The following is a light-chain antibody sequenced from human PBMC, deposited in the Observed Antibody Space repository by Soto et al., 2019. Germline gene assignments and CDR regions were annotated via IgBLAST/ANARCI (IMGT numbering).Light chain of an antibody. CDR1: TGAVTSGHY. V-gene: IGLV7-46*01. Sequence: QAVVTQEPSLIVSPGGTVTLTCGSSTGAVTSGHYPHWFQQKPDQAPRTLIYDTSIKHSWTPARFSGSLLGGKAALTRSGAQPADEADYYFLLYYSETVVFGGGTKLTVL. J-gene: IGLJ2*01. CDR2: DTS. CDR3: LLYYSETVV.